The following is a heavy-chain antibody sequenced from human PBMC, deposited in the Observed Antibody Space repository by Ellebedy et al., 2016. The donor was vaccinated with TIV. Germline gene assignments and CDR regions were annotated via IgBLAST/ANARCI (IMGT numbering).Heavy chain of an antibody. CDR1: GGTFSNYA. V-gene: IGHV1-69*13. J-gene: IGHJ6*02. Sequence: ASVKVSCKASGGTFSNYAVSWVRQAPGQGLEWMGGIIPSVNSPDYAQRFQGRVTITADESTSPVHMGMRSLRLEDTAVYYCAKLGRFGESMPPYYYFGLDVWGQGTTVTVSS. CDR3: AKLGRFGESMPPYYYFGLDV. CDR2: IIPSVNSP. D-gene: IGHD3-10*01.